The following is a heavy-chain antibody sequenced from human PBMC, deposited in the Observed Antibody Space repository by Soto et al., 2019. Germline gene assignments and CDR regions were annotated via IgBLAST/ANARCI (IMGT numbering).Heavy chain of an antibody. Sequence: PSETLSLTCTVSGGSISSSSYYWSWIRQPPGKGLEWIGYIYYSGSTNYNPSLKSRVTISVDTSKNQFSLKLSSVTAADTAVYYCARVTAAMVRGVTYYFDYWGQGTLVTVSS. J-gene: IGHJ4*02. CDR2: IYYSGST. V-gene: IGHV4-61*01. D-gene: IGHD3-10*01. CDR1: GGSISSSSYY. CDR3: ARVTAAMVRGVTYYFDY.